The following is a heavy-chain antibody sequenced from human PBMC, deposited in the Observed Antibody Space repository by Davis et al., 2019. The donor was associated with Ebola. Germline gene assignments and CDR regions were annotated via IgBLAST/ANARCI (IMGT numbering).Heavy chain of an antibody. V-gene: IGHV1-69*04. J-gene: IGHJ4*02. Sequence: AASVKVSCKASGYTFTSYGISWVRQAPGQGLEWMGRIIPILGIANYAQKFQGRVTITADKSTSTAYMELSSLRSEDTAVYYCARDPIKHCTGGVCQGGVDYWGQGTLVTVSS. CDR3: ARDPIKHCTGGVCQGGVDY. D-gene: IGHD2-8*02. CDR1: GYTFTSYG. CDR2: IIPILGIA.